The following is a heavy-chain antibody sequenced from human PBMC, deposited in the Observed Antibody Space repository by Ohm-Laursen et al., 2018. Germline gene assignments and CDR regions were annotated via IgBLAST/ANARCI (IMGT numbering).Heavy chain of an antibody. J-gene: IGHJ4*02. D-gene: IGHD4-17*01. CDR3: ARDKVYGDLSWSKYRPYYFDS. V-gene: IGHV1-2*02. CDR1: GYTFTGYY. Sequence: SSVKVSCKASGYTFTGYYLHWVRQAPGQGLEWMGWIKSNSGDTKYAQKFEGRVTMTRDTSIGTAYMELTSLRSEDTAVYYCARDKVYGDLSWSKYRPYYFDSWGQGTLVTVSS. CDR2: IKSNSGDT.